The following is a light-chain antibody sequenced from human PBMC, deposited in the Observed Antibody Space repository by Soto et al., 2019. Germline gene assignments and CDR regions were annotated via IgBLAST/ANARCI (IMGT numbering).Light chain of an antibody. Sequence: DIQLTQSPSSLSASVGDRVTITCRASQTISPSLNWYQHKPGTAPKLLIYAASSLQSGVPSRFSGSGSGTVFTLIISGLEPEDFATYYCQQSSSSPLTFGQGTRVGVK. J-gene: IGKJ1*01. CDR2: AAS. V-gene: IGKV1-39*01. CDR1: QTISPS. CDR3: QQSSSSPLT.